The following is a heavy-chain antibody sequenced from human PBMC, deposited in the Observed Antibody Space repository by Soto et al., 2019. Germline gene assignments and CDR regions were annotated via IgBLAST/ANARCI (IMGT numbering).Heavy chain of an antibody. CDR2: IIPIFGTA. V-gene: IGHV1-69*12. D-gene: IGHD2-2*01. Sequence: QVQLVQSGAEVKKPGSSVKVSCKASGGTFSSYAISWVRQAPGQGLEWMGGIIPIFGTANYAQKFQGRVTITAAEATGTAYGGLSSLRSEDTAVYYCARDGGYCISTSCYHYYCYGMDVWGQGTTVTVSS. J-gene: IGHJ6*02. CDR1: GGTFSSYA. CDR3: ARDGGYCISTSCYHYYCYGMDV.